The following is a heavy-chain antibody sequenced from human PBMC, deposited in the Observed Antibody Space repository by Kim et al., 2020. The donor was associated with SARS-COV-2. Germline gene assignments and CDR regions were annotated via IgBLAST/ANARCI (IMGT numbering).Heavy chain of an antibody. Sequence: GGSLRLSCAASGFTFSSYGMHWVRQAPGKGLEWVADIWYDGSNKYYADSVKGRFTISRDNSKNTLYLQMNSLRAEDTAVYYCARDGGAEWELPYNWFDPWGQGTLVTVSS. CDR2: IWYDGSNK. D-gene: IGHD1-26*01. CDR3: ARDGGAEWELPYNWFDP. CDR1: GFTFSSYG. J-gene: IGHJ5*02. V-gene: IGHV3-33*01.